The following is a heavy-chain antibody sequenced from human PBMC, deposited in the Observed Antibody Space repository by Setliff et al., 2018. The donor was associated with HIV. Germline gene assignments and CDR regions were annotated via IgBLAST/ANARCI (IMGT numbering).Heavy chain of an antibody. Sequence: KPAETLSLTCTVSGVSVTSGDYYWSWIRQPPGKGLEWIGNIYHSGLTFYNPSLESRLTISVDTSKNQFSLKMTSVTVADTAVYFCVRGATANALIHYWGPGTLVTVTS. J-gene: IGHJ4*02. V-gene: IGHV4-30-4*08. CDR2: IYHSGLT. D-gene: IGHD3-16*01. CDR1: GVSVTSGDYY. CDR3: VRGATANALIHY.